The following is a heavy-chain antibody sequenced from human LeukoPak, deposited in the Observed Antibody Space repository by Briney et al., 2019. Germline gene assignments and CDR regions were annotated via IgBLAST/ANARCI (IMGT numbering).Heavy chain of an antibody. V-gene: IGHV3-74*01. CDR2: INGDGSDT. Sequence: GGSLRLSCAASGFTFSNYWMHWVRQAPGKGLVRVSAINGDGSDTRYADSVKGRLTISRDNAKNTLYLQMNSLRAEDTAVYYCARSLLYSGYDFGYWGQGTLVTVSS. D-gene: IGHD5-12*01. CDR1: GFTFSNYW. CDR3: ARSLLYSGYDFGY. J-gene: IGHJ4*02.